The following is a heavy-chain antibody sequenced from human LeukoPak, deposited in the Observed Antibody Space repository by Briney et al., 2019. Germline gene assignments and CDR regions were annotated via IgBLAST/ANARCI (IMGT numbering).Heavy chain of an antibody. D-gene: IGHD6-19*01. CDR1: GGSISSSSYY. J-gene: IGHJ4*02. V-gene: IGHV4-39*07. CDR3: ARSLRNSSGWFDY. Sequence: SETLSLTCTVSGGSISSSSYYWGWIRQPPGKGLEWIGSIYYSGSTYYNPSLKSRVTISVDTSKNQFSLKLSSVTAADTAVYYCARSLRNSSGWFDYWGQGTLVTVSS. CDR2: IYYSGST.